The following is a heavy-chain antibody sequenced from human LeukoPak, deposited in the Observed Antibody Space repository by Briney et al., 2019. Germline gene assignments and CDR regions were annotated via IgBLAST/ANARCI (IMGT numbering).Heavy chain of an antibody. CDR2: ISAYNGNT. V-gene: IGHV1-18*01. CDR3: ARVHGSGSFRYYYYYMDV. Sequence: GASVKVSCKASGYTFTSYGISWVRQAPGQGLEWMGWISAYNGNTNSAQKLQGRVTMTTDTSTSTAYMELRSLRSDDTAVYYCARVHGSGSFRYYYYYMDVWGKGTTVTISS. D-gene: IGHD3-10*01. CDR1: GYTFTSYG. J-gene: IGHJ6*03.